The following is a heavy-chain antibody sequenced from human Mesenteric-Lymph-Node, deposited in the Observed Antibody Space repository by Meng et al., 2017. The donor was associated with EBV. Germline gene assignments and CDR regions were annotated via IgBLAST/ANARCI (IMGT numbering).Heavy chain of an antibody. CDR3: ANSRSGYDHLWY. CDR1: GYKVTDYA. D-gene: IGHD5-12*01. V-gene: IGHV1-3*01. J-gene: IGHJ4*02. CDR2: INAGGNA. Sequence: VPLVQARAEVKKPVAPVKVSCKASGYKVTDYAIHWLRQVPGQRPEWMGWINAGGNARYSQNFQGRVTITRDTSASTAYLDLSFLRSEDTAVYYCANSRSGYDHLWYWGQGTLVTVFS.